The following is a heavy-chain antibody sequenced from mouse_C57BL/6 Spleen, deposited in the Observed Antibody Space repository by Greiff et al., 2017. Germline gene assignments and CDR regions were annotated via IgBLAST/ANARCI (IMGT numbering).Heavy chain of an antibody. Sequence: QVQLQQSGPGLVAPSQSLSITCTVSGFSLTSYAISWVRQPPGKGLEWLGVIWTGGGTNYNSALKSRLSISKDNSKSQVFLKMNSLQTDDTARYYCARIPFITTVDWYFDVWGTGTTVTVSS. CDR2: IWTGGGT. V-gene: IGHV2-9-1*01. J-gene: IGHJ1*03. CDR3: ARIPFITTVDWYFDV. D-gene: IGHD1-1*01. CDR1: GFSLTSYA.